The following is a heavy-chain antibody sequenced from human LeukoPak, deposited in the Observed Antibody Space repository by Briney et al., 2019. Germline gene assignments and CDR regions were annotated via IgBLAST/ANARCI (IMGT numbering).Heavy chain of an antibody. Sequence: SGPTLVKPTQTLMLTCAFSGFSLSTSAVSVGWIRQPPGKALEWLALIYWNDDKRYSPSLKSRLTITKDTSKNQVVLTMTNVDPVDTATYYCARGYSSSWYVGFDSWGQGTLVTVSS. V-gene: IGHV2-5*01. D-gene: IGHD6-13*01. CDR1: GFSLSTSAVS. CDR3: ARGYSSSWYVGFDS. J-gene: IGHJ4*02. CDR2: IYWNDDK.